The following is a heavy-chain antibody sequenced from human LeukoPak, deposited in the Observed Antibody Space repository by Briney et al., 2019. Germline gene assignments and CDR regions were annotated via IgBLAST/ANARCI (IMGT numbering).Heavy chain of an antibody. J-gene: IGHJ3*02. CDR3: ARWTYYYDSSGYSDAFDI. Sequence: SETLSLTCTDSGGSISSHYWSWIRQPPGKGQQWIGYIDYSGSTNYNPSLKSRVTISVDTSKNQFSLKLSSVTAADTAVYYCARWTYYYDSSGYSDAFDIWGQGTMVTVSS. D-gene: IGHD3-22*01. CDR1: GGSISSHY. CDR2: IDYSGST. V-gene: IGHV4-59*11.